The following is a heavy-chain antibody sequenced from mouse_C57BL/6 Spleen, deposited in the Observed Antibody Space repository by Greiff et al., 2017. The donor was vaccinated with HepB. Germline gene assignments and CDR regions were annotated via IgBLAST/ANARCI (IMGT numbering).Heavy chain of an antibody. CDR1: GYSFTGYY. CDR3: ARSRIGTRGYFDV. J-gene: IGHJ1*03. Sequence: VQLQQSGPELVKPGASVKISCKASGYSFTGYYMNWVKQSPEKSLEWIGEINPSTGGTTYNQKFKAKATLTVDKSSSTAYMQLKSLTSEDSAVYYCARSRIGTRGYFDVWGTGTTVTVSS. CDR2: INPSTGGT. V-gene: IGHV1-42*01. D-gene: IGHD3-3*01.